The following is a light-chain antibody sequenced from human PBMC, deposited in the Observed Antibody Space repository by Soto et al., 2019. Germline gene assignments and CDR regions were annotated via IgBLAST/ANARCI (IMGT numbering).Light chain of an antibody. Sequence: EIVLTQSPCTLSLSPGERATLSCRASQSVTSTYLAWYQQKPGQSPRLIIYGGSTRASGFPDRFSGGGSGTDFTLTISRLEPEDSAVYSCHCQQFDSSRMYSFGQGTKVEI. J-gene: IGKJ2*03. CDR3: QQFDSSRMYS. CDR1: QSVTSTY. CDR2: GGS. V-gene: IGKV3-20*01.